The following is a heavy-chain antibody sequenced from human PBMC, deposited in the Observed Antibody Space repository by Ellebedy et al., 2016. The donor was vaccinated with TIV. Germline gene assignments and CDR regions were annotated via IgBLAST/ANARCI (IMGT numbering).Heavy chain of an antibody. J-gene: IGHJ4*02. Sequence: AASVKVSCKASGYTFTDYYMHWVRQAPGQGLEWMGWINPNSGGTNYAQKFQGWVTMTRDTSISTAYMDLSRLTSDDTAVYYCARGEVLRSLDYWGQGTLVTVSS. CDR2: INPNSGGT. D-gene: IGHD1-26*01. V-gene: IGHV1-2*04. CDR1: GYTFTDYY. CDR3: ARGEVLRSLDY.